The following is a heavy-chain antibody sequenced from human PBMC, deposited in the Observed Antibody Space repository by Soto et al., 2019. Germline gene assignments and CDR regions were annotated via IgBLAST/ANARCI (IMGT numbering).Heavy chain of an antibody. D-gene: IGHD6-19*01. CDR2: IYYSGST. J-gene: IGHJ5*02. CDR3: ARVGAVDGRRNWFDP. CDR1: GGSISSYY. V-gene: IGHV4-59*01. Sequence: QVQLQESGPGLVKPSETLSLTCTVSGGSISSYYWSWIRQPPGKGLEWIGYIYYSGSTNYNPSLKSRVSISLDTSKNQFSLKLSSVTAADTAVYYGARVGAVDGRRNWFDPWGQGTLVTVSS.